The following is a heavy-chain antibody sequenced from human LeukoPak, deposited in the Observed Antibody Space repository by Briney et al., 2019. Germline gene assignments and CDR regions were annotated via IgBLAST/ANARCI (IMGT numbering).Heavy chain of an antibody. CDR3: ARVVQSTDSSGFYLPEYFQH. CDR1: GESFKDYY. CDR2: INHSGSS. V-gene: IGHV4-34*01. D-gene: IGHD3-22*01. Sequence: SETLSLTCAVYGESFKDYYWNWIRQPPGKGLEWIGEINHSGSSDYNPSLKSRVTISVDTSKNQFSLRLMSVSAADTAVYYCARVVQSTDSSGFYLPEYFQHWGQGTLVTVSS. J-gene: IGHJ1*01.